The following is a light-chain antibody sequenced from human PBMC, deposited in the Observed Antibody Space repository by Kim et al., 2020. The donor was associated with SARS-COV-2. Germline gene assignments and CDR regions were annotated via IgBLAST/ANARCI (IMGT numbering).Light chain of an antibody. Sequence: DIQMTQSPSTLSASVGDRVTITCRASQSISSWLAWYQQKPGKAPKLLIYKASSLESGVPSRFSGSGSGTEFTLTISSLQPDDFATYYCQQSHIGGTFGQGTKVDIK. J-gene: IGKJ1*01. CDR1: QSISSW. V-gene: IGKV1-5*03. CDR2: KAS. CDR3: QQSHIGGT.